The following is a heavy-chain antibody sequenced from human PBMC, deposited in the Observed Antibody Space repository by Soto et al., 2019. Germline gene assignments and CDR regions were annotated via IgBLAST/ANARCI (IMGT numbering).Heavy chain of an antibody. J-gene: IGHJ4*02. V-gene: IGHV3-30-3*01. Sequence: GGSLRLSCAASGFTFSSYAMHWVRQAPGKGLEWVAVISYDGSNKYYADSVKGRFTISRDNSKNTLYLQMNSLRAEDTAVYYCAKVLEGVVVVAAIPPPDYWGQGTLVTVSS. CDR3: AKVLEGVVVVAAIPPPDY. D-gene: IGHD2-15*01. CDR1: GFTFSSYA. CDR2: ISYDGSNK.